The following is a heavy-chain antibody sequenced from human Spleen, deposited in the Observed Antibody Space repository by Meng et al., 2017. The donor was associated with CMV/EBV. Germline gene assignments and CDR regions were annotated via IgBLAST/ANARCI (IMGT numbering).Heavy chain of an antibody. V-gene: IGHV3-21*01. J-gene: IGHJ6*02. D-gene: IGHD6-6*01. CDR2: SSTSSSYK. CDR3: ARDQPARPKYNFYGLDV. CDR1: FTVRSST. Sequence: FTVRSSTINWVRQAQGTGLEWVSSSSTSSSYKFYADSVKGRFTISRDNAKNSLYLEMNSLRVEDTAVYYCARDQPARPKYNFYGLDVWGQGTTVTVSS.